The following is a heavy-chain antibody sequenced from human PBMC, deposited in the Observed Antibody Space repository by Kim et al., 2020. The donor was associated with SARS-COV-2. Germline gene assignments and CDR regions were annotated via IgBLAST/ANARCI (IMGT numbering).Heavy chain of an antibody. J-gene: IGHJ4*02. D-gene: IGHD6-25*01. V-gene: IGHV3-7*03. Sequence: DGSGKYCADSVKGRFTISRDNAKSAVYLQLNSLRVEDTAIYSCAGGRAADYWGQGTLVTVS. CDR2: DGSGK. CDR3: AGGRAADY.